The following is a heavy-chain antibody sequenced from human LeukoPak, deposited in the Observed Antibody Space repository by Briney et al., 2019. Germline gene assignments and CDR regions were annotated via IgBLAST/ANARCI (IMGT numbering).Heavy chain of an antibody. CDR3: ARGSARWIQLWQSTGYFDY. Sequence: PSETLSLTCTVSGGSISSSSYYWGWIRQPPGKGLEWIGSIYYSGSTYYNPSLKSRVTISVDTSKNQFSLKLSSVTAADTAVYYCARGSARWIQLWQSTGYFDYWGQGTLVTVSS. CDR2: IYYSGST. V-gene: IGHV4-39*01. J-gene: IGHJ4*02. D-gene: IGHD5-18*01. CDR1: GGSISSSSYY.